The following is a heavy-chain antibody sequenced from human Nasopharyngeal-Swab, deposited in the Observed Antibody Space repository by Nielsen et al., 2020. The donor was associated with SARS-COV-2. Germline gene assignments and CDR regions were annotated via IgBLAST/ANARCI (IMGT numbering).Heavy chain of an antibody. Sequence: ASVKVSCKASGYTFTSYAMNWVRQAPGQGLEWMGWINTNTGNPTYAQGFTGRFVFSLDTSVSTAYLQISSLKAEDTAVYYCAREERGVTLEGGSYYYGMDVWGQGTTVTVSS. CDR3: AREERGVTLEGGSYYYGMDV. V-gene: IGHV7-4-1*02. D-gene: IGHD3-10*01. J-gene: IGHJ6*02. CDR2: INTNTGNP. CDR1: GYTFTSYA.